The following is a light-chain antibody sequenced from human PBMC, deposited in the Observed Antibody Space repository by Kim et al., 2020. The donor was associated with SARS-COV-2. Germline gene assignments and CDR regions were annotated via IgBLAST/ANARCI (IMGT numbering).Light chain of an antibody. CDR2: LAS. CDR1: QTISTW. V-gene: IGKV1-5*03. CDR3: QHYSRFPYT. J-gene: IGKJ2*01. Sequence: DIQMTQSPSTLSASVGDRVTITCRASQTISTWLAWYQQKPGKAPNLLIYLASTLETGVPSRFIGSGSGTEFTLTIDSLQPDDFATYFCQHYSRFPYTFGQGTKVDI.